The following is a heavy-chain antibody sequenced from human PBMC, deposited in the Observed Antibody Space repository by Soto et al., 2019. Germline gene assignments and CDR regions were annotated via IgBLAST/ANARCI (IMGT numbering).Heavy chain of an antibody. CDR1: GGTFSSYA. J-gene: IGHJ4*02. CDR2: IIPIFGTA. Sequence: GASVKVSCKASGGTFSSYAISWVRQAPGQGLEWMGGIIPIFGTANYAQKFQGRATITADKSTSTAYMELSSLRSEDTAVYYCARGSSGWYNLFYYWGQGTLVTVSS. CDR3: ARGSSGWYNLFYY. V-gene: IGHV1-69*06. D-gene: IGHD6-19*01.